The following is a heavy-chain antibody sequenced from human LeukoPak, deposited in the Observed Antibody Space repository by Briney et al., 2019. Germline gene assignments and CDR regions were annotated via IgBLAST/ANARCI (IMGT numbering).Heavy chain of an antibody. CDR1: GGSFSGYY. J-gene: IGHJ2*01. D-gene: IGHD6-25*01. CDR3: ARGRAPRLIRYLDL. Sequence: SETLSLTCAVYGGSFSGYYWSWIRQPPGKGLEWIGEINHSGSTNYNPSLKSRVTISVDTSKNQFSLKLSSVTAADTAVYYCARGRAPRLIRYLDLWGRGTLVTVSS. V-gene: IGHV4-34*01. CDR2: INHSGST.